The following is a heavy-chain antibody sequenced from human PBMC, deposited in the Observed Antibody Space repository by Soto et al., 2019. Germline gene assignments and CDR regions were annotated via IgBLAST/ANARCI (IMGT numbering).Heavy chain of an antibody. CDR3: ARQTDDYVHYGMDV. CDR1: GGSFSGYY. CDR2: INHRGST. J-gene: IGHJ6*02. Sequence: SETLSLTCAVYGGSFSGYYWSWIRQPPGKGLEWIGEINHRGSTNYSPSLKSRFTISVDTSKNQFSLKLSSVTAADTAVYYCARQTDDYVHYGMDVWGQGTTVTVSS. V-gene: IGHV4-34*01. D-gene: IGHD3-16*01.